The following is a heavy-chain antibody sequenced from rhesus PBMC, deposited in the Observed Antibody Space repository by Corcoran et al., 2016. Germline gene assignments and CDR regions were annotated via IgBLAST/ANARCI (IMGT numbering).Heavy chain of an antibody. D-gene: IGHD3-34*01. V-gene: IGHV5-20*01. Sequence: EVQLVQSGAEVKRPGESLKISCKTSGYSFTSYWISWVRQMPGKGLEWMGAIDPSDSATQYHPAFQGQVTIPADKSISTAFLQWGRLKASDTATYYCAKGGWGDLFDYWGQGVLVTVSS. CDR1: GYSFTSYW. CDR2: IDPSDSAT. J-gene: IGHJ4*01. CDR3: AKGGWGDLFDY.